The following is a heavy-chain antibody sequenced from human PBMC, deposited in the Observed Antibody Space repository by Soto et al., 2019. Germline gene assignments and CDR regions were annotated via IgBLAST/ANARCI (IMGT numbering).Heavy chain of an antibody. CDR3: EGGKSPRYSGLDV. CDR1: GFVVSDIA. V-gene: IGHV3-23*01. D-gene: IGHD3-16*02. J-gene: IGHJ6*02. CDR2: LSGSGTTT. Sequence: PXGSLRLSCSGSGFVVSDIAIVWVRQAPGKGLQWVSALSGSGTTTFYADSVKGRFTISTDISKNTLYLQMNSLRVEDTAIYYCEGGKSPRYSGLDVWGQGTTVTVSS.